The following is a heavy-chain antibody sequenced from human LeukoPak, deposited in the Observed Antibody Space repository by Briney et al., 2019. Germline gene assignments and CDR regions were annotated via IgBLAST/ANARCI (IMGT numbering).Heavy chain of an antibody. Sequence: GGSLRLSCAASGFTFSNYAMSWVRQAPGKGLEWVSGISPSGGSTYYTDSVKGRFTISRDNSKNTLYLQMNSLRADDTAVYYCAKDRMILERLYGFDYWGRGTLVTVSS. CDR2: ISPSGGST. CDR3: AKDRMILERLYGFDY. D-gene: IGHD3-3*01. CDR1: GFTFSNYA. J-gene: IGHJ4*02. V-gene: IGHV3-23*01.